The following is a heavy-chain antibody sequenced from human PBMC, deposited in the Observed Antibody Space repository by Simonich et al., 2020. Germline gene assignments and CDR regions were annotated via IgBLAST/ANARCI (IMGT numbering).Heavy chain of an antibody. Sequence: QVQLVQSGAEVKKPGASVKVSCKASGYTFTGYYMHWVRQAPGQGLECKGQNNPNSGGTNYAQHVHGRVTMTGETSIRTAYMDLSRRKSDDTAVYYCARDTFRGYCSSTCCYDAFDIWGQGTMVTVSS. CDR2: NNPNSGGT. V-gene: IGHV1-2*06. J-gene: IGHJ3*02. D-gene: IGHD2-2*01. CDR3: ARDTFRGYCSSTCCYDAFDI. CDR1: GYTFTGYY.